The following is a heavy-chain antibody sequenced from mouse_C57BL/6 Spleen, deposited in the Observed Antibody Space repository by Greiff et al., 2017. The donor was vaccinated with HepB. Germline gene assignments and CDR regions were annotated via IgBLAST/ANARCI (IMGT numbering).Heavy chain of an antibody. Sequence: VQLQQPGAELVRPGSSVKLSCKASGYTFTSYWMHWVKQRPIQGLEWIGNIDPSDSETHYNQKFKDKATLTVDKSSSTAYMQLSSLTSEDSAVYYCAREDYDYDRAWFAYWGQGTLVTVSA. CDR3: AREDYDYDRAWFAY. V-gene: IGHV1-52*01. D-gene: IGHD2-4*01. CDR1: GYTFTSYW. J-gene: IGHJ3*01. CDR2: IDPSDSET.